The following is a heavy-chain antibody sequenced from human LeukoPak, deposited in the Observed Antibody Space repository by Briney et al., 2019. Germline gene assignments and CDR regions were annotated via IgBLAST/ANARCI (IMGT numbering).Heavy chain of an antibody. J-gene: IGHJ3*02. CDR1: GYTFTSYY. Sequence: SVKVSCKASGYTFTSYYMHWVRQAPGQGLEWMGIINPSGGSTSYAQKFQGRVTMTRDTSTSTVYMELSSLRSEDTAVYYCARGVNWDLTPDAFDIWGQGTMVTVSS. CDR2: INPSGGST. D-gene: IGHD3-9*01. V-gene: IGHV1-46*01. CDR3: ARGVNWDLTPDAFDI.